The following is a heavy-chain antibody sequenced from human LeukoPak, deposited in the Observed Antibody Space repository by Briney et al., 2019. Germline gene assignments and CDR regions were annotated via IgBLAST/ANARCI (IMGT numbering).Heavy chain of an antibody. D-gene: IGHD3-22*01. CDR1: SGSISSSSYY. Sequence: SETLSLTCTVSSGSISSSSYYWGWIRQPPGKGLEWIGNIHYSGSTYYNPSLKSRVTISVDTSQSQFSLRLSSVTAADTAVYYRARYDSGGFYRNFDYWGQGTLVTVSS. CDR2: IHYSGST. V-gene: IGHV4-39*01. CDR3: ARYDSGGFYRNFDY. J-gene: IGHJ4*02.